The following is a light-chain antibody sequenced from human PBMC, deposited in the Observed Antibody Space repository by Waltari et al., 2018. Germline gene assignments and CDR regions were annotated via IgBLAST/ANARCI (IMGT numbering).Light chain of an antibody. Sequence: QSALTQPASVSGSPGQSIPLSSPGTSSDVGGDTDVSWYQQHPGKAPKPMIYEVSNRPSGVSNRFSGSQSGNTASLTSSGLQAEDEADYYCSSYTSSSWVFGGGTKLTVL. CDR3: SSYTSSSWV. CDR2: EVS. J-gene: IGLJ3*02. V-gene: IGLV2-14*01. CDR1: SSDVGGDTD.